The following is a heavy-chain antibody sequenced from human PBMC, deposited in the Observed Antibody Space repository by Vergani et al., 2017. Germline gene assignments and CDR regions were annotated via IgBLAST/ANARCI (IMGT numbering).Heavy chain of an antibody. CDR3: ARPRWRWLQYFDY. V-gene: IGHV4-39*01. CDR2: IYYSGST. J-gene: IGHJ4*02. D-gene: IGHD5-24*01. CDR1: GGSISSSSYY. Sequence: QLQLQESGPGLVKPSETLSLTCTVSGGSISSSSYYWGWIRQPPGKGLEWIGSIYYSGSTYYNPSLKSRVTISVDTSKNQFSLKLRSVTAAATAVDYCARPRWRWLQYFDYWGQGTLVTVSS.